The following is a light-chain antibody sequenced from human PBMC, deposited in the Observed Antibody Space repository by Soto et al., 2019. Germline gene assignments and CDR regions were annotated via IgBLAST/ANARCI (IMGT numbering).Light chain of an antibody. J-gene: IGKJ2*01. CDR2: AAS. CDR1: QGIRNG. V-gene: IGKV1-17*01. CDR3: LQHNTYPFT. Sequence: DIQMTQSPSSLSASVGDRVTITCRASQGIRNGLGWYQQKPGKAPKRLIYAASSLQSGVPSRFSDSGSGTEFTLTISSLQPEDFATYYCLQHNTYPFTFGQGTKLEIK.